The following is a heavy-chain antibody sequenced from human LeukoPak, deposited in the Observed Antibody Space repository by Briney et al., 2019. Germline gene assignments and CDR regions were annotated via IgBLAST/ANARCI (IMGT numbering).Heavy chain of an antibody. Sequence: SETLSLTCTVSGGSISSSSYYWGWIRQPPGKGLEWIGSIYYSGSTYYNPSLKSRVTISVDTSKNQFSLELSSVTAADTAVYYCATSSSRPFTYMDVWGKGTTVTVSS. V-gene: IGHV4-39*07. J-gene: IGHJ6*03. CDR1: GGSISSSSYY. CDR2: IYYSGST. CDR3: ATSSSRPFTYMDV. D-gene: IGHD6-13*01.